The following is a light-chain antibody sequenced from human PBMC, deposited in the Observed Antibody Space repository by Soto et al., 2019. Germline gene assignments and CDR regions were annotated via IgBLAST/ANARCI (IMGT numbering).Light chain of an antibody. CDR3: SSYSISAGLVV. CDR1: SXXTAXXXS. V-gene: IGLV2-14*01. J-gene: IGLJ2*01. CDR2: EVA. Sequence: QSVLTXXXXVXGSPGQXXXXXXTGTSXXTAXXXSVSWYQXLXGQAPXLVIYEVAKRPSGISSRFSGSKSDNTXSLTISGLXAEDEGDYYCSSYSISAGLVVFGGGTKVTVL.